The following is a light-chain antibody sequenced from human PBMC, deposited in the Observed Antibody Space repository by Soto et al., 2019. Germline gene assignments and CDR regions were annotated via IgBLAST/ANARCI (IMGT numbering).Light chain of an antibody. CDR2: KAS. V-gene: IGKV1-5*03. CDR1: QTIDSW. Sequence: DIQMTQSPSTLSASVGDRVTITCRASQTIDSWLAWYQQRPGKPPNLLIYKASTLASGVPSRFSGSGSGTEFTLTINSLQPDDFATYYCQQLNSFGPGTKVDIK. CDR3: QQLNS. J-gene: IGKJ3*01.